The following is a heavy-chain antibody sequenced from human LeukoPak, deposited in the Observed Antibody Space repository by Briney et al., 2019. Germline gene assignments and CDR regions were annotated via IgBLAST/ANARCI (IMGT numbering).Heavy chain of an antibody. V-gene: IGHV3-23*01. Sequence: GGSLRLSCAASGFTFTTYAMSCVRQAPGKWLEWLSYISGSGGSTYYADSVKGRFTNSRDNSEKTLYLQISNVRAEDTALYFCSKRVGTYYFDSWGQGTLVTVSS. CDR2: ISGSGGST. CDR3: SKRVGTYYFDS. CDR1: GFTFTTYA. J-gene: IGHJ4*02. D-gene: IGHD1-26*01.